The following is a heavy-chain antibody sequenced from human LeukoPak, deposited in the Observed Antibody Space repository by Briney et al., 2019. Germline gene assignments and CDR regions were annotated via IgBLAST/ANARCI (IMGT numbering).Heavy chain of an antibody. Sequence: PSETLSLTCTVSGGSISSYYWSWIRQPPGKGLEWIGYIYYSGSTNYNPSLKSRVTISVDTSKNQFSLKLSSATAADTAVYYCARRVSSSEWLRRHDAFDIWGQGTMVTVSS. J-gene: IGHJ3*02. CDR3: ARRVSSSEWLRRHDAFDI. CDR2: IYYSGST. D-gene: IGHD3-3*01. CDR1: GGSISSYY. V-gene: IGHV4-59*08.